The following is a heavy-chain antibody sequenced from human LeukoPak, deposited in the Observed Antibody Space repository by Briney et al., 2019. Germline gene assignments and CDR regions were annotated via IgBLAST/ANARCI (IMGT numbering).Heavy chain of an antibody. J-gene: IGHJ4*02. D-gene: IGHD2/OR15-2a*01. V-gene: IGHV1-69*06. CDR2: IIPIFGTA. CDR3: ARVDSTAFYGESFDS. CDR1: GGTFSSYA. Sequence: ASVKVSCKASGGTFSSYAISWVRQAPGQGLEWMGGIIPIFGTANYAQKFQGRVTITADKSTSTAYMELSSLRSEDTAVYYCARVDSTAFYGESFDSWGQGTLVSVSS.